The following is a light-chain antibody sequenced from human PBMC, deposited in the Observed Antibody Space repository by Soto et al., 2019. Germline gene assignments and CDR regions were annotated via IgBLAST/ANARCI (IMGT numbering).Light chain of an antibody. V-gene: IGLV2-8*01. CDR2: EVS. Sequence: QSALTQPPSASGSPGQSVTISCTGTSSDVGGYNYFSWYQQHPGKAPKLMIYEVSKRPSGVPDRFSGSKSGNTASLTVSGLQAEDEADYYCSSYAGSNNKVFGTGTKLTVL. J-gene: IGLJ1*01. CDR1: SSDVGGYNY. CDR3: SSYAGSNNKV.